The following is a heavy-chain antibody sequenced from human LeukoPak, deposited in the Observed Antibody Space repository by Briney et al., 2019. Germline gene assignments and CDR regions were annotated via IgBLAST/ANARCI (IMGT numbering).Heavy chain of an antibody. CDR2: INPNSGDT. CDR1: GYTFTGYY. Sequence: GASVKVSCKASGYTFTGYYIHWVRQAPGHGLEWVGWINPNSGDTSFAPRFQGTVTMTRDTSISTAFLELSRLTSDDTAMYYCASGPRTVGTVNPLYYFDYWGQGTLVTVSS. J-gene: IGHJ4*02. D-gene: IGHD1-26*01. CDR3: ASGPRTVGTVNPLYYFDY. V-gene: IGHV1-2*02.